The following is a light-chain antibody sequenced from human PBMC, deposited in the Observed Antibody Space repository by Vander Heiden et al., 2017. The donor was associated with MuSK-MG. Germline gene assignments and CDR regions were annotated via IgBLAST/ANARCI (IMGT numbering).Light chain of an antibody. CDR1: SGSVSTSYY. V-gene: IGLV8-61*01. Sequence: QTVVTQEPSFSVSPGGTVTLTCGLSSGSVSTSYYPSWYQQTPGHAPRMLIYSTNTRSSGVPDRVSGSILGNNAATNTTGAQADGEADEYCVLYMGSGIVVFGGGTKLTVL. CDR2: STN. CDR3: VLYMGSGIVV. J-gene: IGLJ2*01.